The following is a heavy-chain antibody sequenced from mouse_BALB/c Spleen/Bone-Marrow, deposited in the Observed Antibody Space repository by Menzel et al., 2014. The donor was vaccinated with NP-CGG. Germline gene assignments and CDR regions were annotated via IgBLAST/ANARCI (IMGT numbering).Heavy chain of an antibody. CDR3: ARGNYGNYGAMDY. V-gene: IGHV5-4*02. J-gene: IGHJ4*01. D-gene: IGHD2-1*01. Sequence: VESGGGFVNPGGSLKLSCAASGFTFSDYYMYWVRQTPEKRLEWVATISDGGSYTYYPDSVKGRFTISRDNAKNNLYLQMSSLKSEDTAMFYCARGNYGNYGAMDYWGQGTSVTVSS. CDR1: GFTFSDYY. CDR2: ISDGGSYT.